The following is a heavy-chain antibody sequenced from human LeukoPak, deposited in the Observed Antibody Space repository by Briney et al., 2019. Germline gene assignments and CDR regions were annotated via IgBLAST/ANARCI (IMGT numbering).Heavy chain of an antibody. J-gene: IGHJ5*02. Sequence: PGGSLRLSCAASGFTFSNYWMSWVRQAPGKGLEWVANIKQDGSEKYYVDSVKGRFTIFRDNAKNSLYLQMNSLRAEDTAVYYCARGGGGFCSSTSCYYNWFDPWGQGTLVTVSS. V-gene: IGHV3-7*03. D-gene: IGHD2-2*01. CDR3: ARGGGGFCSSTSCYYNWFDP. CDR2: IKQDGSEK. CDR1: GFTFSNYW.